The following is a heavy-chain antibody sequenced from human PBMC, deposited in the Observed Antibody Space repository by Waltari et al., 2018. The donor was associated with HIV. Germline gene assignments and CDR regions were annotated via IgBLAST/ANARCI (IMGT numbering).Heavy chain of an antibody. CDR3: ARDVTDHFDY. D-gene: IGHD5-18*01. V-gene: IGHV4-61*02. Sequence: QVQLQESGPGLVKPSQTLSLTCTVSGGSISSGSYYWSWIRQPAGKGLEWIGRVYPSGITNYNPSLETRVTLSVDTSKNQFTLNLTSVTAADTAVYYCARDVTDHFDYWGQGTLVTVSS. J-gene: IGHJ4*02. CDR2: VYPSGIT. CDR1: GGSISSGSYY.